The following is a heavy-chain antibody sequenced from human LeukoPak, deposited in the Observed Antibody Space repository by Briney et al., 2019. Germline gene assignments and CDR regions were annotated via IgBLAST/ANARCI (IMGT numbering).Heavy chain of an antibody. CDR1: GFTFSNAW. D-gene: IGHD1-26*01. CDR3: TTGAPAYSGSYYGNWFDP. V-gene: IGHV3-15*01. Sequence: GGSLRLSCAAPGFTFSNAWMSWVRQAPGKGLEWVGRIKSKTDGGTTDYAAPVKGRFTISRDDSKNTLYLQMNSLKTEDTAVYYCTTGAPAYSGSYYGNWFDPWGQGTLVTVSS. J-gene: IGHJ5*02. CDR2: IKSKTDGGTT.